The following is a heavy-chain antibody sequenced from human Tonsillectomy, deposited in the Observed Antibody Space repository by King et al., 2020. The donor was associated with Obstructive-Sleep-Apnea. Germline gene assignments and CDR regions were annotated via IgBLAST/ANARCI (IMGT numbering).Heavy chain of an antibody. CDR2: IYYSGST. V-gene: IGHV4-59*08. CDR1: GGSISTYY. CDR3: ARHGPKYGGNFDF. Sequence: VQLVESGPGLVKPSETLSLTCAVSGGSISTYYWSWVRQPPGKGLEWIGYIYYSGSTKYNPSLKSRVTLSVDTFRNHFSLQLTSVTAADTAVYYCARHGPKYGGNFDFWGQGALVTVSS. D-gene: IGHD4-23*01. J-gene: IGHJ4*02.